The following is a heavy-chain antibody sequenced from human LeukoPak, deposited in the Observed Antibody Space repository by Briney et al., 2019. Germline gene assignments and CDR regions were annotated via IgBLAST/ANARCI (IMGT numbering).Heavy chain of an antibody. CDR2: ISYDGSNK. CDR3: GRARWERSLDAVDI. D-gene: IGHD1-26*01. J-gene: IGHJ3*02. Sequence: GGSLRLSCAASGFTFSSYGMHWVRQAPGKGLEWVAVISYDGSNKYYADSVKGRFTISRDNAKNSLSLQMNSLRAEDTAVYYWGRARWERSLDAVDICGQGK. V-gene: IGHV3-30*03. CDR1: GFTFSSYG.